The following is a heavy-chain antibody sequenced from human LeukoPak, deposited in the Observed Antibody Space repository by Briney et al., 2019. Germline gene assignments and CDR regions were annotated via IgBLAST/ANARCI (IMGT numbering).Heavy chain of an antibody. J-gene: IGHJ4*02. CDR2: IYYSGST. D-gene: IGHD5-24*01. V-gene: IGHV4-59*08. Sequence: SETLSLTCTVSGGSISSYYWSWIRQPPGKGLEWIGYIYYSGSTHYNPSLKSRVTISVDTSKNQFSLKLSSVTAADTAVYYCARHRRWLQRYYFDYWGQGTLVTVSS. CDR3: ARHRRWLQRYYFDY. CDR1: GGSISSYY.